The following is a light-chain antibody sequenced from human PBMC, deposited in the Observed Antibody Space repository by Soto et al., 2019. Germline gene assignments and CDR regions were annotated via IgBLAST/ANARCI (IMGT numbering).Light chain of an antibody. CDR3: QQLNSYHPGT. V-gene: IGKV1-9*01. J-gene: IGKJ1*01. CDR1: QGISSY. CDR2: AAS. Sequence: DIQMTQSPSILSASVGDRVTITCRASQGISSYLAWYQQKPGKAPKLLIYAASTLQSGVPSRFSGSGSGTELIIPISSRQPEDVSTYYCQQLNSYHPGTFGQGTKVEIK.